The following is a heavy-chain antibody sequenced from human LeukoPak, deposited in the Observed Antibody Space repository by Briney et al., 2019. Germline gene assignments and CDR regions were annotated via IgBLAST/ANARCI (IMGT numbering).Heavy chain of an antibody. CDR3: ARGGGGYCSGGSCRNWFDP. Sequence: ASVKVSCKASGYTFTSYAMHWVRQAPGQRLEWMGWINAGNGNTKYSQKFQGRATITRDTSASTAYMELSSLRSEDTAVYYCARGGGGYCSGGSCRNWFDPWGQGTLVTVSS. J-gene: IGHJ5*02. CDR1: GYTFTSYA. CDR2: INAGNGNT. D-gene: IGHD2-15*01. V-gene: IGHV1-3*01.